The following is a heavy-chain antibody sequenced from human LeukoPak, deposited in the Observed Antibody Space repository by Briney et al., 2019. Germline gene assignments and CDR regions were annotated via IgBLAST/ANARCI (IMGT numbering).Heavy chain of an antibody. CDR2: IIPIFGTA. CDR1: GGTFSSYA. CDR3: ARDPVAGTGGHYYYYMDV. J-gene: IGHJ6*03. Sequence: SVKVSCKASGGTFSSYAISWVRQAPGQGLEWMGGIIPIFGTANYAQKFQGRVTITTDESTSTAYMELSSLRSEDTAVYYCARDPVAGTGGHYYYYMDVWGKGTTVTVSS. V-gene: IGHV1-69*05. D-gene: IGHD6-19*01.